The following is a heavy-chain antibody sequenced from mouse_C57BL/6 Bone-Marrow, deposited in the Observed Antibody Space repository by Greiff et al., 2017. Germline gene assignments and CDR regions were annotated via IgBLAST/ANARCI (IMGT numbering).Heavy chain of an antibody. D-gene: IGHD3-2*02. V-gene: IGHV2-9-1*01. CDR3: ASLDSSGSH. Sequence: VQRVESGPGLVAPSQSLSITCTVSGFSLTSYAISWVRQPPGKGLEWLGVIWTGGGTNYNSALKSRLSISKDNAKSQVFLKMNSLQTDDTTRYYCASLDSSGSHWGQGTTLTVSS. CDR1: GFSLTSYA. J-gene: IGHJ2*01. CDR2: IWTGGGT.